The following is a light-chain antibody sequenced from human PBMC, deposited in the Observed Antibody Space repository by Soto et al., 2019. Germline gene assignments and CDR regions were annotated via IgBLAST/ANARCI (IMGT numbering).Light chain of an antibody. CDR2: GAS. CDR3: QQYNNWSAT. J-gene: IGKJ2*01. Sequence: EIVMTQSPATLSVSPGERATLSCRASQSVSSNLAWYQQKPGQAPRLLIYGASTRATGIPARFSGSGSGTEFTLTISSLQSEDFAVYHCQQYNNWSATFGQGTKLEIK. V-gene: IGKV3-15*01. CDR1: QSVSSN.